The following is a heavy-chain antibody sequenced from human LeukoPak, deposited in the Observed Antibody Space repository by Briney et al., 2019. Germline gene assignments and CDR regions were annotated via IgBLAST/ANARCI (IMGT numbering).Heavy chain of an antibody. D-gene: IGHD3-16*01. J-gene: IGHJ4*02. CDR1: GFTFSSSA. Sequence: GGSLRLSCAASGFTFSSSAMSWVRQAPGKGLEWVSAIGGGGAITYYTDSVKGRFTISRDNSKNTLYLQMNSLRAEDTAVYYCAKDQSGTNDYIWGSFDYWGQGTLVTVSS. CDR2: IGGGGAIT. V-gene: IGHV3-23*01. CDR3: AKDQSGTNDYIWGSFDY.